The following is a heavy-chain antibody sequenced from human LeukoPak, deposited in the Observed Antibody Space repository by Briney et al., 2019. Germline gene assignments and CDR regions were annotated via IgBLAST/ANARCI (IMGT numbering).Heavy chain of an antibody. CDR2: ISGSGGST. J-gene: IGHJ3*02. CDR3: TRHGGRDYYDSSEDAFDI. Sequence: GGSLRLSCAASGFTFSSYAMSWVRQAPGKGLEWVSAISGSGGSTYYADSVKGRFTISRDNAKNSLFLQMNSLKTEDTAVYYCTRHGGRDYYDSSEDAFDIWGQGTMVIVSS. V-gene: IGHV3-23*01. D-gene: IGHD3-22*01. CDR1: GFTFSSYA.